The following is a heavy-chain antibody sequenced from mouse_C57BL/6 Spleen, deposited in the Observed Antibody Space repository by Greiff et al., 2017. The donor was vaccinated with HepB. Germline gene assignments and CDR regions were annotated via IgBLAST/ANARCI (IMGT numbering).Heavy chain of an antibody. D-gene: IGHD2-13*01. CDR1: GYTFTSYW. CDR3: EKSACGDVYCYDFDY. V-gene: IGHV1-55*01. CDR2: IYPGSGST. Sequence: QVQLQQPGAELVKPGASVKMSCKASGYTFTSYWITWVKQRPGQGLEWIGDIYPGSGSTNYNEKFKSKATLTVDTSSSTAYMQLSSLTSEDSAVYYVEKSACGDVYCYDFDYWGQGTTVTVSS. J-gene: IGHJ4*01.